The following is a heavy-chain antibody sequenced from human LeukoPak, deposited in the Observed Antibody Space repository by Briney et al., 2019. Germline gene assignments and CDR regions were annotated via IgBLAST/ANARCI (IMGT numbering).Heavy chain of an antibody. CDR2: ISYDGSNK. J-gene: IGHJ4*02. CDR3: ARVKTGEF. CDR1: GFTFSSYA. D-gene: IGHD3-16*01. Sequence: PGGSLRLSCAASGFTFSSYAMHWVRQAPGKGLEWVAVISYDGSNKYYADSVKGRFTISRDNSKNTLYLQMNSLRAEDTAVYCCARVKTGEFGGQGTLVTVSS. V-gene: IGHV3-30*04.